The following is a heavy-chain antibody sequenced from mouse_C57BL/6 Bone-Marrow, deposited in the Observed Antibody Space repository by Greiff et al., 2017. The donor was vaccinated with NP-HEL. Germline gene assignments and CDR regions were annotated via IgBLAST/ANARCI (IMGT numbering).Heavy chain of an antibody. CDR3: ARGAQAPYYFDY. V-gene: IGHV1-52*01. Sequence: VQLQQPGAELVRPGSSVKLSCKASGYTFTSYWMNWVKQRPIQGLEWIGNIDPSDSETNYNQKFKDKATLTVDKSSSTSYMQLSSLTSEDSAVYYCARGAQAPYYFDYWGQGTTLTVSS. CDR2: IDPSDSET. CDR1: GYTFTSYW. J-gene: IGHJ2*01. D-gene: IGHD3-2*02.